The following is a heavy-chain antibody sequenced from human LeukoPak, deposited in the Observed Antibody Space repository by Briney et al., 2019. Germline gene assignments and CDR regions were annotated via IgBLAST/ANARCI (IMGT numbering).Heavy chain of an antibody. D-gene: IGHD1-1*01. V-gene: IGHV3-7*01. J-gene: IGHJ3*02. CDR1: GFSLSPHW. Sequence: GGSLRLSYVASGFSLSPHWMNWVRQAPGKGLEWMANIRQDGSDKFYADSLRGRFTISRDNAKNSVFLQMTSLRAEDTAVYYCARDYVNEWIYAVDIWGQGTMVTVSS. CDR2: IRQDGSDK. CDR3: ARDYVNEWIYAVDI.